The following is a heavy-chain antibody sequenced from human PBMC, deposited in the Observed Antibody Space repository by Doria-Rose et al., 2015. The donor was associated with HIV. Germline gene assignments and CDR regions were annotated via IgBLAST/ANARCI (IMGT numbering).Heavy chain of an antibody. V-gene: IGHV2-26*01. J-gene: IGHJ4*02. Sequence: QITLKESSPVLVKPTETLTLTCTVSGASLSSPGMGVSWIRQPPGKALEWLANVFSDDERSYKTTLKSRLTISRGTSKRQVVLTITDMDTVDTATYYCARIKSSRWYHKYSFDFWGQGTLVIVSA. CDR3: ARIKSSRWYHKYSFDF. CDR1: GASLSSPGMG. D-gene: IGHD6-13*01. CDR2: VFSDDER.